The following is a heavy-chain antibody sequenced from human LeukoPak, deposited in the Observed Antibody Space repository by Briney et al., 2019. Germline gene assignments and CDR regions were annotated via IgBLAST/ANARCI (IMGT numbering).Heavy chain of an antibody. CDR1: GFTFSSCD. V-gene: IGHV3-13*01. Sequence: GWSLRLSCAASGFTFSSCDMHWVRQATGKGLEWVSAIGTAGDTYYPGSVKGRFTISRENAKNSLYLQMNSPRAGDTAVYYCARGGSSSSGGVDYWGQGTLVTVSS. CDR3: ARGGSSSSGGVDY. J-gene: IGHJ4*02. CDR2: IGTAGDT. D-gene: IGHD6-6*01.